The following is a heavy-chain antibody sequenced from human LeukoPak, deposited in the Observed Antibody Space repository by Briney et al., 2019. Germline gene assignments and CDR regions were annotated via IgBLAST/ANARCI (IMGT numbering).Heavy chain of an antibody. V-gene: IGHV3-7*01. CDR1: GFTFSSYW. CDR3: ARVLTEYSSSSGGPFDY. D-gene: IGHD6-6*01. Sequence: SGGSLRLSCAASGFTFSSYWMSWVRQAPGKGLEWVANIKQDGSEKYYVDSVKGRFTISRDNAKNSLYLQMNSLRAEDTAVYYCARVLTEYSSSSGGPFDYWGQGTLVTVSS. CDR2: IKQDGSEK. J-gene: IGHJ4*02.